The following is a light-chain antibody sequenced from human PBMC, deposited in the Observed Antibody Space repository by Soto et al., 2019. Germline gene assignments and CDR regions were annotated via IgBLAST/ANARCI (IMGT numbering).Light chain of an antibody. CDR1: QRVTSNY. CDR3: HQYGSSPGT. CDR2: GAS. V-gene: IGKV3-20*01. Sequence: ETVLTQSPGTLSLSPGERATLSCRASQRVTSNYLAWYQQKPGQAPRLLIFGASIRDTGIPDRFSGSGSGTDFTLTISRLEPEDFAVYYCHQYGSSPGTFGQGTNVEI. J-gene: IGKJ1*01.